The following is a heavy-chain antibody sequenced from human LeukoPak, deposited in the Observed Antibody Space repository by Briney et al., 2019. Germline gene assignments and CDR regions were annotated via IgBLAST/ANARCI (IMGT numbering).Heavy chain of an antibody. CDR2: IYYSGST. Sequence: PSETLSLTCTVSGGSISSYYWSWIRQPPGKGLEWIGYIYYSGSTNYNPSLKSRVTISVDTSKNQFSLKLSSVTAADTAVYYCAGDKFMVRGGHGMDVWGQGTTVTVSS. V-gene: IGHV4-59*01. J-gene: IGHJ6*02. CDR1: GGSISSYY. D-gene: IGHD3-10*01. CDR3: AGDKFMVRGGHGMDV.